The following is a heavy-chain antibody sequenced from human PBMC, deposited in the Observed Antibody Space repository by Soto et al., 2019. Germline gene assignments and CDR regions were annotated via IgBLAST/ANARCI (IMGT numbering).Heavy chain of an antibody. CDR1: GFTFSSYS. CDR3: ARGTELLWFGDLFDY. J-gene: IGHJ4*02. CDR2: ISSSSSYI. Sequence: GGSLRLSCAASGFTFSSYSMNWVRQAPGKGLEWVSSISSSSSYIYYADAVKGRFTISRDNAKNSLYLQMNSLRAEDTAVYYCARGTELLWFGDLFDYWGQGTLVTVSS. V-gene: IGHV3-21*01. D-gene: IGHD3-10*01.